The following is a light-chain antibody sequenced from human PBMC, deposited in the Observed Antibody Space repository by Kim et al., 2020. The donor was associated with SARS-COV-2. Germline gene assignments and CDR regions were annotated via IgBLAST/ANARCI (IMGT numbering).Light chain of an antibody. CDR3: QSADSTGTYV. CDR2: KDT. CDR1: ALPKQY. V-gene: IGLV3-25*03. J-gene: IGLJ1*01. Sequence: VSPGQTARITCSGDALPKQYASWYQQKPGQVPVLVMYKDTERPSGIPERFSGSSSGTTVTLTISGVQAADEADYYCQSADSTGTYVFGTGTTVTIL.